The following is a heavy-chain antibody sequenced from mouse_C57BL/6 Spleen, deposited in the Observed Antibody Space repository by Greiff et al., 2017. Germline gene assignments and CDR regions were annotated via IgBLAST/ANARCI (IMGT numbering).Heavy chain of an antibody. CDR3: TTREYSKYENAKDY. Sequence: VHVKQSGAELVRPGASVKLSCKASGFNIKDYYMPWVKQRPEQGLAWIGRIDPADGATKYAPKFQGKATMTADTSSNTADLQLSSLTSEDTAVYYCTTREYSKYENAKDYWGQGTSVTVSS. CDR2: IDPADGAT. D-gene: IGHD2-5*01. V-gene: IGHV14-1*01. J-gene: IGHJ4*01. CDR1: GFNIKDYY.